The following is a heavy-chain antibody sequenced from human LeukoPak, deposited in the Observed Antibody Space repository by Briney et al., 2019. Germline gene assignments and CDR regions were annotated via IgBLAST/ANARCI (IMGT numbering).Heavy chain of an antibody. V-gene: IGHV3-30*04. D-gene: IGHD6-19*01. Sequence: GGSLRLSCAASGFSFSSYAINWVRQAPGKGLEWVAAISYDGRNKYYTDSVRGRFTISRDNSKNTLYLQIDTLRAEDTALYYCARDMSSGWYSNFDYWGQGTLVTVSS. CDR1: GFSFSSYA. CDR3: ARDMSSGWYSNFDY. CDR2: ISYDGRNK. J-gene: IGHJ4*02.